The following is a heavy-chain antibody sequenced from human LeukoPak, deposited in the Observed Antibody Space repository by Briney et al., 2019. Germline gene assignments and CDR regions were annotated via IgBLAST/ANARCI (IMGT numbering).Heavy chain of an antibody. J-gene: IGHJ4*02. Sequence: SETLSLTCTVSGFSISGGHYWGWVRQPPGAGLEWIGSVYQSGTTYYNPSLKSRVTTSVDMSKNQFSLRLRPVTAADTAMYYCARIFIRDGYSSYFDCWGQGTLVTVSS. CDR3: ARIFIRDGYSSYFDC. D-gene: IGHD5-18*01. V-gene: IGHV4-38-2*02. CDR2: VYQSGTT. CDR1: GFSISGGHY.